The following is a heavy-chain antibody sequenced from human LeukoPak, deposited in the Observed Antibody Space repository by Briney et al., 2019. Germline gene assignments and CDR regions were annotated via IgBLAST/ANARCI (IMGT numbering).Heavy chain of an antibody. V-gene: IGHV4-39*01. Sequence: SETLSLTCIVSGGSLNSYNYYWGWMRQPPGKGLEGFGSIYYTDTTYYDPSNKSLLTISVDTSKNQFSLKLTSVTAADTAVYYCARHDYYPALNWFDPWGQGTLITVSS. CDR1: GGSLNSYNYY. CDR2: IYYTDTT. J-gene: IGHJ5*02. D-gene: IGHD3-10*01. CDR3: ARHDYYPALNWFDP.